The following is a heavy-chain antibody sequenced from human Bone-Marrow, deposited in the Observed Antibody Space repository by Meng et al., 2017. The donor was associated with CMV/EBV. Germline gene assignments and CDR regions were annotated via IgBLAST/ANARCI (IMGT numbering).Heavy chain of an antibody. J-gene: IGHJ3*02. D-gene: IGHD2-2*01. CDR3: ARRYCSSTSCYRAFDI. CDR1: GYTFTSYG. V-gene: IGHV1-18*01. Sequence: ASVKVSCKASGYTFTSYGISWVRQAPGQGLEWMGWISAYNGNTNYAQKLQGRVTMTTDTSTSTAYMELRGLRSDDTAVYYCARRYCSSTSCYRAFDIWGQGTMVTVSS. CDR2: ISAYNGNT.